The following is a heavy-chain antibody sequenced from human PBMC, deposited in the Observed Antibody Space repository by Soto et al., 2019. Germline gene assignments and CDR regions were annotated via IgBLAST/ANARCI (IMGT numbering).Heavy chain of an antibody. CDR2: VSHDGTLY. V-gene: IGHV3-30*18. Sequence: QVQLVESGGGVVQPGRSLRLSCLASGFIYSSCAMHWVRQVPGKGLEWLAVVSHDGTLYPYADSVKGRFTISRDNSRKMLYLQMNSLRPDDTAVYYCVKDRSDTWSFDYWGQGTLVTVSS. CDR3: VKDRSDTWSFDY. J-gene: IGHJ4*02. D-gene: IGHD2-8*02. CDR1: GFIYSSCA.